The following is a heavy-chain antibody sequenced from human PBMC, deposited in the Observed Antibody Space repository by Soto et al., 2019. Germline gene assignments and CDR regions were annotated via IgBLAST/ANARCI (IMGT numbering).Heavy chain of an antibody. CDR2: IYSGGST. J-gene: IGHJ4*02. CDR1: GFTVSSNY. D-gene: IGHD3-22*01. V-gene: IGHV3-66*01. CDR3: ARASRNYYDSSGYLYYFDY. Sequence: GGSLRLSCAASGFTVSSNYMSWVRQAPGKGLEWVSVIYSGGSTYYADSVKGRFTISRDNSKNTLYLQMNSLRAEDTAVYYCARASRNYYDSSGYLYYFDYWGQGTLVPVSS.